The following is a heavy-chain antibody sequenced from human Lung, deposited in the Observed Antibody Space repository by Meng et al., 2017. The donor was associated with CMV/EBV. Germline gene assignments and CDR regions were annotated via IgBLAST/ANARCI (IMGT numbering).Heavy chain of an antibody. J-gene: IGHJ4*02. V-gene: IGHV1-8*01. Sequence: ASXXVSXKASGYTFTNYDINWVRRATGQGLEWLGWINPNNYNTGYAHQFQGRVTMTRTTSISTAYLELSGLRSEDTAVDYCARGRAGSGSTYYFDYWGQGXLVTVSS. CDR3: ARGRAGSGSTYYFDY. CDR1: GYTFTNYD. D-gene: IGHD3-10*01. CDR2: INPNNYNT.